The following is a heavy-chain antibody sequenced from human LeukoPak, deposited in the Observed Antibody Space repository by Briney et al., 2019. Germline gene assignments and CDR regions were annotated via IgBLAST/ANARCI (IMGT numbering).Heavy chain of an antibody. CDR1: GFTFSSYE. J-gene: IGHJ4*02. CDR2: ISSSGSTM. Sequence: PGGSLRLSCAASGFTFSSYEMNWVRQAPGKGLEWVSYISSSGSTMYYADSVKGRFSISRDNAKNSLYLQMNSLRAEDTAVYYCARDRSVATPADFDYWGQGTLVTVSS. D-gene: IGHD5-12*01. CDR3: ARDRSVATPADFDY. V-gene: IGHV3-48*03.